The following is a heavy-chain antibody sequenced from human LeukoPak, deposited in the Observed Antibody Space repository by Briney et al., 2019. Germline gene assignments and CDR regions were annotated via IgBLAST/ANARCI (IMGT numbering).Heavy chain of an antibody. D-gene: IGHD3-3*01. Sequence: GGSLRLSCAASGFTFSSYSMNWVRQAPGKGLEWVAVISYDGSNKYYADSVKGRFTISRDNSKNTLYLQMNSLRAEDTAVYYCARDVEYYFDYWGQGTLVTVSS. V-gene: IGHV3-30*03. CDR2: ISYDGSNK. J-gene: IGHJ4*02. CDR3: ARDVEYYFDY. CDR1: GFTFSSYS.